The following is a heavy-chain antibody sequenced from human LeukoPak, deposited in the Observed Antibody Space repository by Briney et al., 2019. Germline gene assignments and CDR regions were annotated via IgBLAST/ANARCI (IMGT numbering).Heavy chain of an antibody. CDR3: ARGHPRGSITMVRGRYFDY. V-gene: IGHV4-34*01. D-gene: IGHD3-10*01. CDR1: GGSFSGYY. Sequence: SETLSLTCAVYGGSFSGYYWSWIRQPPGKGLEWIGEINHSGSTNYNPSLKSRVTISVDTSKNQFSLKLSSVTAADTAVYYCARGHPRGSITMVRGRYFDYWGQGTLVTVSS. CDR2: INHSGST. J-gene: IGHJ4*02.